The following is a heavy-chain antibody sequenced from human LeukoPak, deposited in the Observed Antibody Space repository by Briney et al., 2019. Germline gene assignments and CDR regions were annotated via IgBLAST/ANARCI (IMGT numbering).Heavy chain of an antibody. CDR1: GYSFTNYW. J-gene: IGHJ4*02. CDR3: ARLRWPRGGRSSFDY. CDR2: IYPGDSDT. Sequence: GESLKISCKGSGYSFTNYWIGWVRQMPGKGLEWMGIIYPGDSDTIYSPSFQGQVTISADKSITTAYLQWSGLKTPDTAMYYCARLRWPRGGRSSFDYWGQGALVTVSS. V-gene: IGHV5-51*01. D-gene: IGHD3-10*01.